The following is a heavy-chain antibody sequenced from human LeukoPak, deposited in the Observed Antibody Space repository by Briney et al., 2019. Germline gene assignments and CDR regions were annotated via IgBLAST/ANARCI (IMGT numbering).Heavy chain of an antibody. Sequence: GGSLRLSCAASGFTFDDYGMSWVRPAPGKGLEWVSGINWNGGSTGYADSVKGRFTISRDNAKNSLYLQMNSLRAEDTALYYCARDRGDMVRGLFDYWGQGTLVTVSS. CDR2: INWNGGST. V-gene: IGHV3-20*04. CDR3: ARDRGDMVRGLFDY. CDR1: GFTFDDYG. J-gene: IGHJ4*02. D-gene: IGHD3-10*01.